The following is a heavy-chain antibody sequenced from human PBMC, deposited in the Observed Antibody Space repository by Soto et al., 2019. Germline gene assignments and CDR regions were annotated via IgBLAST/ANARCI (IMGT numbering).Heavy chain of an antibody. D-gene: IGHD6-6*01. CDR3: ARGGRGIAARLPWY. CDR2: INHSGST. CDR1: GGSISSGGYY. Sequence: PSETLSLTCTVSGGSISSGGYYWSWIRQHPGKGLEWIGEINHSGSTNYNPSLKSRVTISVDTSKNQFSLKLSSVTAADTAVYYCARGGRGIAARLPWYWGQGTLVTVSS. J-gene: IGHJ4*02. V-gene: IGHV4-61*08.